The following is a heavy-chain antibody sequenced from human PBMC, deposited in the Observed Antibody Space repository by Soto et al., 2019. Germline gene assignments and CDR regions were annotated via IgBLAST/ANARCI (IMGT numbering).Heavy chain of an antibody. Sequence: SETLSLTCTVSGGSISRYYWSWIRQPPGKGLEWIGYLYNAGSTIYNPSLKSRVTISVNMSQNQFSLNLNYVTAADTAVYYCARDLWGYCGTDCYPLDVWGQGTTVTVS. CDR2: LYNAGST. CDR3: ARDLWGYCGTDCYPLDV. D-gene: IGHD2-21*02. V-gene: IGHV4-59*01. J-gene: IGHJ6*02. CDR1: GGSISRYY.